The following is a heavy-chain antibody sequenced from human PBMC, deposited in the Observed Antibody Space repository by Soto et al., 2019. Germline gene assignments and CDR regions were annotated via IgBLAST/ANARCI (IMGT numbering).Heavy chain of an antibody. CDR1: GFTFSSYG. J-gene: IGHJ6*03. D-gene: IGHD3-3*01. CDR3: ARDPYDFWSGYAPAHMDV. CDR2: IWYDGSNK. Sequence: GGSLRLSCAASGFTFSSYGMHWVRQAPGKGLEWVAVIWYDGSNKYYADSVKGRFTISRDNSKNTLYLQMNSLRAEDTAVYYFARDPYDFWSGYAPAHMDVWGKGTTVTVSS. V-gene: IGHV3-33*01.